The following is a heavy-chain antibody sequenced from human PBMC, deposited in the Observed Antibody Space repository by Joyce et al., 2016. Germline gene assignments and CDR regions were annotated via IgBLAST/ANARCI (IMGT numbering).Heavy chain of an antibody. J-gene: IGHJ4*02. CDR2: ITSSGEST. Sequence: EVQLLESGGDLVQPGGSLRLSCTASGFTFGNYAMSWVRQAPGKGLQWVSTITSSGESTDYADSVKGRFSISRDNSKNTLYLQMNSLRGEDTAVYYCAKGGPTIASPFDYWGQGTLVPV. V-gene: IGHV3-23*01. CDR3: AKGGPTIASPFDY. CDR1: GFTFGNYA. D-gene: IGHD4/OR15-4a*01.